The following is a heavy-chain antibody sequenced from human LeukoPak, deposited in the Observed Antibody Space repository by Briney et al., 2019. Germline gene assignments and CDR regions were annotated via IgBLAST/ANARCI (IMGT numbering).Heavy chain of an antibody. Sequence: SVKVSCKTSGGTFNNYAITWVRQAPGQGLEWMGGIIPVFGTSNYAQNFQGRVTITTDESTSTAYMDLSSLRSEDTAVYYCARGQGYCTSTSCIYYYKYYYMDVWGEGSSVIVSS. V-gene: IGHV1-69*05. CDR2: IIPVFGTS. CDR1: GGTFNNYA. CDR3: ARGQGYCTSTSCIYYYKYYYMDV. D-gene: IGHD2-2*01. J-gene: IGHJ6*03.